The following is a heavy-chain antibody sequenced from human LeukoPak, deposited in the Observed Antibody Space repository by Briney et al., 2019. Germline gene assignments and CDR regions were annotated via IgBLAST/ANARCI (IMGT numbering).Heavy chain of an antibody. Sequence: GSLRLSCAASGFTFSSYGMHWVRQAPGKGLEWVAVISYDGSNKYYADSVKGRFTISRDNSKNTLYLQMNSLRAEDTAVYYCAKVGSSGYYFPLDYWGQGTLVTVSS. D-gene: IGHD3-22*01. J-gene: IGHJ4*02. CDR2: ISYDGSNK. CDR1: GFTFSSYG. CDR3: AKVGSSGYYFPLDY. V-gene: IGHV3-30*18.